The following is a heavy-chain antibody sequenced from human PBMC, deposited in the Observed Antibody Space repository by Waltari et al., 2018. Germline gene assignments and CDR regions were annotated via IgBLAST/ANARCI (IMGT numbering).Heavy chain of an antibody. D-gene: IGHD2-21*01. J-gene: IGHJ4*02. CDR2: ISDAGGII. CDR3: ARGSVVDS. CDR1: GFSFSTYV. V-gene: IGHV3-23*01. Sequence: EVQLLESGGGLVQPGGSLRLSCAASGFSFSTYVMNWVRQAPGKGLEWVSSISDAGGIINYADSVKGRFTISRDNSKNTLYLQMNSLRVDDTAVYYCARGSVVDSWGQGTLVTISS.